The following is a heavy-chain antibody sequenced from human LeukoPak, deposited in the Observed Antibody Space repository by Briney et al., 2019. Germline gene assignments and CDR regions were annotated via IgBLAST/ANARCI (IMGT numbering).Heavy chain of an antibody. CDR2: IYYSGST. J-gene: IGHJ4*02. D-gene: IGHD4-23*01. Sequence: KPSATLSLTCTVSGGSISSYFWSWIRQPPGKGLECIGYIYYSGSTNYNPSLKSRVTISVDASKNQFSLKLTSVTAADTAVYYCASSDYGGMYFDYWGQGTLVTVSS. CDR1: GGSISSYF. CDR3: ASSDYGGMYFDY. V-gene: IGHV4-59*01.